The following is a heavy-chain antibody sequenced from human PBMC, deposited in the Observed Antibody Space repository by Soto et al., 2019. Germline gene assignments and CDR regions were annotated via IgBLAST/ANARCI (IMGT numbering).Heavy chain of an antibody. CDR1: GDTFSIYP. CDR3: ARGRGLGVHYWYFDL. V-gene: IGHV1-69*04. CDR2: IIPILGIA. Sequence: SLKRSCKAAGDTFSIYPISWVRQAPGQGLEWMGRIIPILGIANYAQKFQGRVTITADKSTSTAYMELSSLRSEDTAVYYCARGRGLGVHYWYFDLWGRGTLVTVSS. J-gene: IGHJ2*01. D-gene: IGHD1-26*01.